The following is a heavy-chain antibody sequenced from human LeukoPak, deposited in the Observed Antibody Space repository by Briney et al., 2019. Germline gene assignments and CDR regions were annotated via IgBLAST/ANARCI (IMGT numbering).Heavy chain of an antibody. CDR1: GGSISSGGYS. D-gene: IGHD3-10*01. CDR2: IYHSGST. CDR3: ARAFHGSGSYYYYGMDV. Sequence: PSQTLSLTCVVSGGSISSGGYSWSWIRQPPGKGLEWIGYIYHSGSTYYNPSLKSRVTISVDRSKNQFSLKLSSVTAADTAVYYCARAFHGSGSYYYYGMDVWGQGTTVTVSS. V-gene: IGHV4-30-2*01. J-gene: IGHJ6*02.